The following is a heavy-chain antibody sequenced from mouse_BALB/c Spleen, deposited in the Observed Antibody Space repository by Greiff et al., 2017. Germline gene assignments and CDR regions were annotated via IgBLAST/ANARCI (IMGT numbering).Heavy chain of an antibody. V-gene: IGHV10S3*01. CDR2: IRSKSNNYAT. Sequence: TGGGLVQPKGSLKLSCAASGFTFNTNAMNWVRQAPGKGLEWVARIRSKSNNYATYYADSVKDRFTISRDDSQSMLYLQMNNLKTEDTAMYYCVREGLLIYYAMDYWGQGTSVTVSS. D-gene: IGHD2-10*01. J-gene: IGHJ4*01. CDR3: VREGLLIYYAMDY. CDR1: GFTFNTNA.